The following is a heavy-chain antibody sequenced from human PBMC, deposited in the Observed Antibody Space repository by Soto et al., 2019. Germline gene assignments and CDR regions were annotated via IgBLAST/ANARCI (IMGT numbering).Heavy chain of an antibody. Sequence: ASVKVSCKASGYTFTSYYMHWVRQAPGQGLEWMGIINPSGGGTSYAQKFQGRVTMTRDTSTSTVYMELSSLRSEDTAVYYCASSFCTNGVCFDQDWYDPWGQGTLVTVS. V-gene: IGHV1-46*01. CDR1: GYTFTSYY. J-gene: IGHJ5*02. D-gene: IGHD2-8*01. CDR3: ASSFCTNGVCFDQDWYDP. CDR2: INPSGGGT.